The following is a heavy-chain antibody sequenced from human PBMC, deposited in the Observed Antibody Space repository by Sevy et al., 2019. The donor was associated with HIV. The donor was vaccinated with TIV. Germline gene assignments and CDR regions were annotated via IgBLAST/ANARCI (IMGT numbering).Heavy chain of an antibody. CDR1: GGSISSSRHY. Sequence: SETLSLTCNVSGGSISSSRHYWGWIRQSPGKSLEWIGSRLYSGGAYYNPSLQSRVTMSVDTSKNQFSLNVNSVTAADTAVYYCARHPLANWFDFWGQGILVTVSS. CDR3: ARHPLANWFDF. J-gene: IGHJ5*01. CDR2: RLYSGGA. V-gene: IGHV4-39*01.